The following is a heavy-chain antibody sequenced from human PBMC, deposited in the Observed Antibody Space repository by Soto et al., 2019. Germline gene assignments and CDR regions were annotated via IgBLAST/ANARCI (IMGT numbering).Heavy chain of an antibody. J-gene: IGHJ3*02. Sequence: PGGSLRLSCAASGFTFSSYSMNWVRQAPGKGLEWVSYISSSSSTIYYADSVKGRFTISRDNAKNSLYLQMNSLRDEDTAVYYCTRDLDYGGNSETFDIWGQGTMVTVSS. D-gene: IGHD4-17*01. CDR1: GFTFSSYS. CDR2: ISSSSSTI. V-gene: IGHV3-48*02. CDR3: TRDLDYGGNSETFDI.